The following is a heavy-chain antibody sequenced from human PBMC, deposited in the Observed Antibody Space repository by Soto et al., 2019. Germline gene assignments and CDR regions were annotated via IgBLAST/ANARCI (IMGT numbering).Heavy chain of an antibody. J-gene: IGHJ4*02. Sequence: PSETLSLTCTVSGGSISSGDYYWSWIRQPPGKGLEWIGYIYYSGSTYYNPSLKSRVTISVDTSKNQFSLKLSSVTAADTAVYYCARDVFRAPSFDYWGQGTLVTASS. CDR2: IYYSGST. CDR1: GGSISSGDYY. CDR3: ARDVFRAPSFDY. V-gene: IGHV4-30-4*01. D-gene: IGHD3-10*01.